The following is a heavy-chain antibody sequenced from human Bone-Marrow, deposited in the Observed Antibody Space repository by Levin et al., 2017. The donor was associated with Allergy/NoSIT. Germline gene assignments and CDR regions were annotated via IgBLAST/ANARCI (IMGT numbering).Heavy chain of an antibody. D-gene: IGHD6-13*01. Sequence: PGGSLRLSCAASGFTFSSYGMHWVRQAPGKGLEWVAVISYDGSNKYYADSVKGRFTISRDNSKNTLYLQMNSLRAEDTAVYYCAKDCRPRASSWPNWFDPWGQGTLVTVSS. CDR2: ISYDGSNK. CDR3: AKDCRPRASSWPNWFDP. V-gene: IGHV3-30*18. CDR1: GFTFSSYG. J-gene: IGHJ5*02.